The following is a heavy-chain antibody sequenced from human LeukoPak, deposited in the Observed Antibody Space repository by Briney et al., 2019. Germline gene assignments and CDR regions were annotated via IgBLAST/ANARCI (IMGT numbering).Heavy chain of an antibody. J-gene: IGHJ6*02. CDR3: ARDVAVRGLPCYGMDV. CDR1: GESMTSGYYF. V-gene: IGHV4-61*02. Sequence: SETLSLTCTVSGESMTSGYYFWSWIRQPAGQTLEWIGRIYSSGTTNYNPSLKSRVTISVDTSNNQVSLRLTSVTAADTAVYYCARDVAVRGLPCYGMDVWGQGTTVTVFS. CDR2: IYSSGTT. D-gene: IGHD3-10*01.